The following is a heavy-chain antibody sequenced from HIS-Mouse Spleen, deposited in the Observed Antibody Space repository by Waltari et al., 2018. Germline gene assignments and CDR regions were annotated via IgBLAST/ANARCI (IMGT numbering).Heavy chain of an antibody. J-gene: IGHJ2*01. Sequence: QLQLQESGPGLVKPSETLSLTCTVSGGSISSSSYYWGWIRQPPGKGLEGIGRFYYSGSTYYNPALKSRVTISVDTSKNQFSLKLSSVTAADTAVYYCAREIPYSSSWYDWYFDLWGRGTLVTVSS. CDR1: GGSISSSSYY. D-gene: IGHD6-13*01. V-gene: IGHV4-39*07. CDR2: FYYSGST. CDR3: AREIPYSSSWYDWYFDL.